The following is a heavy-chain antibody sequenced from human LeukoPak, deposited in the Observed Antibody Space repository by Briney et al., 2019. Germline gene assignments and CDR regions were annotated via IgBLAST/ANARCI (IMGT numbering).Heavy chain of an antibody. CDR2: IYYSGST. V-gene: IGHV4-59*08. CDR1: GGSISSFY. J-gene: IGHJ5*02. Sequence: PSETLSLTCTVSGGSISSFYWSWIRQPPGKGLEWIGYIYYSGSTNYNPSLKSRVTISVDTSKSQFSLKLSSVSAAATAVYYCARRFPWFDPWGQGTLVTVSS. CDR3: ARRFPWFDP.